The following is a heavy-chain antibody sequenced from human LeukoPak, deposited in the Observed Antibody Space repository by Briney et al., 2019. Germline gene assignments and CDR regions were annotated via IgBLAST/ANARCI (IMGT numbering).Heavy chain of an antibody. CDR3: ARRRYSSSSVYYYYMDV. Sequence: SETLSLTCTVSGGSISSSSYYWGWIRQPPGKGLEWIGSIYYSGSTYYNPSLKSRDTISVDTSKNQFSLKLSSVTAADTAVYYCARRRYSSSSVYYYYMDVWGKGTTVTVSS. J-gene: IGHJ6*03. CDR2: IYYSGST. V-gene: IGHV4-39*01. D-gene: IGHD6-6*01. CDR1: GGSISSSSYY.